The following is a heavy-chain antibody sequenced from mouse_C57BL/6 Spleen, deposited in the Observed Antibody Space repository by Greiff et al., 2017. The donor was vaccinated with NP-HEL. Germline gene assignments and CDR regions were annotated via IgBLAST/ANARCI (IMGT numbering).Heavy chain of an antibody. CDR2: ISPGSGST. CDR1: GYTFTSYW. Sequence: QVQLQQPGAELVKPGASVKMSCKASGYTFTSYWITWVKQRPGQGLEWIGDISPGSGSTNYNEKFKSKATLTVDTSSSTAYMQLSSLTSEDSAVYYCARSGGSSPYWYFDVWGTGTTVTVSS. V-gene: IGHV1-55*01. CDR3: ARSGGSSPYWYFDV. D-gene: IGHD1-1*01. J-gene: IGHJ1*03.